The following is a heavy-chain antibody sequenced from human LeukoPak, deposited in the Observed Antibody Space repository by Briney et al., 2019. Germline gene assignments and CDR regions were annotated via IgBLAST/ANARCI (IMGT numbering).Heavy chain of an antibody. J-gene: IGHJ3*02. V-gene: IGHV3-48*04. D-gene: IGHD6-13*01. CDR2: ISSSSSTI. Sequence: QAGGSLRLSCAASGFTFSSYSMNWVRQAPGKGLEWVSYISSSSSTIYYADSVKGRFTISRDNAKNSLYLQMNSLRAKDTAVYYCARDGSSWYEKAFDIWGQGTMVTVSS. CDR1: GFTFSSYS. CDR3: ARDGSSWYEKAFDI.